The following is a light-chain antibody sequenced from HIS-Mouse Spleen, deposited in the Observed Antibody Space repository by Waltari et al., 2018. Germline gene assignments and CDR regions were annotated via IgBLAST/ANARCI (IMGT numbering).Light chain of an antibody. Sequence: QSALTQPASVSVSPGQSISISCTGTSSDVGRYNLVSWYQQHPGKAPKLMIYEGSNRPSGVSNRFSGSKSGNTASLTISGLQAEDEADYYCCSYAGSSTWVFGGGTKLTVL. CDR1: SSDVGRYNL. CDR3: CSYAGSSTWV. J-gene: IGLJ3*02. V-gene: IGLV2-23*01. CDR2: EGS.